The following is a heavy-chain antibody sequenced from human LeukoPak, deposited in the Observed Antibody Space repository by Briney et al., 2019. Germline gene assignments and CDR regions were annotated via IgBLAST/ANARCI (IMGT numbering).Heavy chain of an antibody. V-gene: IGHV3-11*01. J-gene: IGHJ4*02. D-gene: IGHD3-22*01. CDR1: RFTFRDYY. CDR2: ISSSGRTI. CDR3: ARGETHYYDTSGHWAYYFDY. Sequence: PGGSLRLSCAASRFTFRDYYMNWIRQAPGKGLEWISYISSSGRTIYYADSVKGRFTISRDNARNSLYLQMNSLRAEDTAVYYCARGETHYYDTSGHWAYYFDYWGQGTLVTVSS.